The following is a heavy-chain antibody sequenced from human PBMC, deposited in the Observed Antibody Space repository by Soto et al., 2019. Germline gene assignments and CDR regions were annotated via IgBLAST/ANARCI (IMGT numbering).Heavy chain of an antibody. D-gene: IGHD5-12*01. CDR1: GFTFNPYW. J-gene: IGHJ2*01. CDR3: ACVANRYFDL. CDR2: LKHDGSEK. Sequence: EVQLVESGGGLVQPGGSLRLSCAASGFTFNPYWMTWVRQAPGKGLERVANLKHDGSEKYYVDFVRGLFTISRDNAAKSLWLQMNCLRVEYTAVYYYACVANRYFDLWGRGTLVTVSS. V-gene: IGHV3-7*01.